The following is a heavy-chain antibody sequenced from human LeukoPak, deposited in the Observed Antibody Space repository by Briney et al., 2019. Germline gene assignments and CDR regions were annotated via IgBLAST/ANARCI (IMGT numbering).Heavy chain of an antibody. CDR3: ATEIQAFGELGGDY. Sequence: GASVKVSCKASGYTFTGYYMHWVRQAPGQGLEWMGWINPNSGGTNYAQKFQGRVTMTRDTSISTAYMELSRLRSDDTAVYYCATEIQAFGELGGDYWGQGTLVTVSS. D-gene: IGHD3-10*01. CDR2: INPNSGGT. V-gene: IGHV1-2*02. CDR1: GYTFTGYY. J-gene: IGHJ4*02.